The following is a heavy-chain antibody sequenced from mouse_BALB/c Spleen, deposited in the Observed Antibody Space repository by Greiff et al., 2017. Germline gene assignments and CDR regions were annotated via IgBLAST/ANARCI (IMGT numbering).Heavy chain of an antibody. CDR1: GYSFTGYT. Sequence: DVKLQESGPELVKPGASMKISCKASGYSFTGYTMNWVKQSHGKNLEWIGLINPYNGGTSYNQKFKGKATLTVDKSSSTAYMELLSLTSEDSAVYYCARLRGGDYDGFAYWGQGTLVTDSA. V-gene: IGHV1-18*01. J-gene: IGHJ3*01. CDR2: INPYNGGT. CDR3: ARLRGGDYDGFAY. D-gene: IGHD2-4*01.